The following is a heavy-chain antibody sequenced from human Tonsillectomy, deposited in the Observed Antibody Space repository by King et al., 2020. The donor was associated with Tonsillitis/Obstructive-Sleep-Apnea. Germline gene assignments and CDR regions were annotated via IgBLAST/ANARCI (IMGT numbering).Heavy chain of an antibody. J-gene: IGHJ4*02. CDR3: VTLGGFGELLS. Sequence: VQLVESGGGLVQPGGSLRLSCSASGFTFSSYAMHWVRQTPGKGLEYVSGISSNGGSAYYADSVKGRITISRDNSKNTLYLQMNSLRAEDTVVYYCVTLGGFGELLSWGQGTLVTVSS. CDR1: GFTFSSYA. V-gene: IGHV3-64D*06. CDR2: ISSNGGSA. D-gene: IGHD3-10*01.